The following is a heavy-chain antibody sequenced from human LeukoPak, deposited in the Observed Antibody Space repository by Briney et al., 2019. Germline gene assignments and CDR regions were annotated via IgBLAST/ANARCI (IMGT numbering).Heavy chain of an antibody. D-gene: IGHD6-6*01. V-gene: IGHV3-30*02. J-gene: IGHJ3*02. Sequence: PGGSLRLSCAASGFTFSSYGMHWVRQAPGKGLEWVAFIRYDGSNKYYADSVKGRFTISRDNSKNTLYLQMNSLRAEDTAVYYCAKDRKSIAARRDAFDIWGQGTMVTVSS. CDR2: IRYDGSNK. CDR3: AKDRKSIAARRDAFDI. CDR1: GFTFSSYG.